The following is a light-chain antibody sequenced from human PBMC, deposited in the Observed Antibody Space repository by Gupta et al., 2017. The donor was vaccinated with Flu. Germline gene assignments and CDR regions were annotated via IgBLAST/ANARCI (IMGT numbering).Light chain of an antibody. J-gene: IGLJ3*02. Sequence: QSMLTQPPSVSGAPGQRLTISCTGTSPNFGAGYDVHWYQQLPGTAPKLLIYGNSNRASGVPDRFSGSRSGTSASLTITGLQAEDEANYYCQSYDISLTGSVFGGGTKLTVL. CDR2: GNS. CDR3: QSYDISLTGSV. V-gene: IGLV1-40*01. CDR1: SPNFGAGYD.